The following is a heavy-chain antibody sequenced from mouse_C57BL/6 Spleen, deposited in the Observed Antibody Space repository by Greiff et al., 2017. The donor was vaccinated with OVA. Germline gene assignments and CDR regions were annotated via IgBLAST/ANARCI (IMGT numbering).Heavy chain of an antibody. Sequence: VQLKESGAELVRPGTSVKVSCKASGYAFTNYLIEWVKQRPGQGLEWIGVINPGSGGTNYNEKFKGKATLTADKSSSTAYMQLSSLTSEDSAVYFCAREVLGAMDYWGQGTSVTVSS. CDR2: INPGSGGT. J-gene: IGHJ4*01. CDR1: GYAFTNYL. D-gene: IGHD2-14*01. CDR3: AREVLGAMDY. V-gene: IGHV1-54*01.